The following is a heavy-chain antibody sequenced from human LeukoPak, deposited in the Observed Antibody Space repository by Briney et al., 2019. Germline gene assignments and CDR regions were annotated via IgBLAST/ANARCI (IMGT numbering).Heavy chain of an antibody. Sequence: PGGSLRLSCAASGFTFSSYGMHWVSQAPGKGLEWVAVIWYDGSNKYYADSVKGRFTISRDNSKNTLYLQMNSLRAEDTAVYYCAKAWSGYSSRSPTGYWGQGTLVTVSS. CDR1: GFTFSSYG. V-gene: IGHV3-33*06. CDR2: IWYDGSNK. J-gene: IGHJ4*02. D-gene: IGHD6-13*01. CDR3: AKAWSGYSSRSPTGY.